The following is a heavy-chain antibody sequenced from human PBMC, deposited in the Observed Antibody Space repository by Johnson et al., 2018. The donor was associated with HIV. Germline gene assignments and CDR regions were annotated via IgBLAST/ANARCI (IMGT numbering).Heavy chain of an antibody. V-gene: IGHV3-23*01. D-gene: IGHD1-26*01. Sequence: EVQVLESGGGLVQPGGSLRLSCAASGFTFSSYAMSWVRQAPGKGLEWVSAISGSGGSTYYADSVKGRFTISRDNSKNTLYLQMNSLRAEDTAVYYCAARGSGSYYVLLGAFDIWGQGTMVTVSS. CDR1: GFTFSSYA. CDR2: ISGSGGST. CDR3: AARGSGSYYVLLGAFDI. J-gene: IGHJ3*02.